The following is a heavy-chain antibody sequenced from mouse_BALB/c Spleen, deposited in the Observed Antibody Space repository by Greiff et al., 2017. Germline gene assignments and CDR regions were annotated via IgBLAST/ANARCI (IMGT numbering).Heavy chain of an antibody. CDR2: IRSKSNNYAT. CDR1: GFTFNTYA. J-gene: IGHJ4*01. Sequence: EVKLVESGGGLVQPKGSLKLSCAASGFTFNTYAMHWVCQAPGKGLEWVARIRSKSNNYATYYADSVKDRFTISRDDSQSMLYLQMNNLKTEDTAIYYCVRGSAMDYWGQGTSVTVSS. CDR3: VRGSAMDY. V-gene: IGHV10-3*03.